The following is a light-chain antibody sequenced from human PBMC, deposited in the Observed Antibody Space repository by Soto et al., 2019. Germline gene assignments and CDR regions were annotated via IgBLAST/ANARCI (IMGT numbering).Light chain of an antibody. CDR1: SSDVGRYNY. J-gene: IGLJ2*01. CDR3: SSYTGVITTLVV. CDR2: AVN. V-gene: IGLV2-14*01. Sequence: QSVLTQPASVSGSPGQSTTISCTGTSSDVGRYNYVSWYQHHPGKAPKLMIYAVNNRPSGVSDRFSGFKSGNTASLTISGLQAEDEADYYCSSYTGVITTLVVFGGGTKLTVL.